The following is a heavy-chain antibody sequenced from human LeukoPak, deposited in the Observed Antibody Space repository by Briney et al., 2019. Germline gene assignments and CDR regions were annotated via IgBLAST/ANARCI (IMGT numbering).Heavy chain of an antibody. CDR3: ARGIYGDPVAFDY. CDR2: IHSDESRT. Sequence: HSGGSLTLSCAASGFTFSSYWMHWVRQAPGRGLVWVSRIHSDESRTNYADSVTGRFTISRDNAKNTVYLQMNSLRNEDTAVYYCARGIYGDPVAFDYRGQGTLVTVSS. D-gene: IGHD4/OR15-4a*01. V-gene: IGHV3-74*01. J-gene: IGHJ4*02. CDR1: GFTFSSYW.